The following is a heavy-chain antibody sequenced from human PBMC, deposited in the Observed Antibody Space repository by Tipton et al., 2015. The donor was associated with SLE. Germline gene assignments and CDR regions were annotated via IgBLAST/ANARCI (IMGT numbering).Heavy chain of an antibody. Sequence: TLSLTCTVYGESLSGHYWVWIRQPPGKGLEWIGDINHSGRIDYNPSLMSRVTISEATSKNQFSLTLTSVTAADTAVYYCARGEYGWQHWNYFDYWGQGTLVTVSS. D-gene: IGHD4-23*01. J-gene: IGHJ4*02. CDR1: GESLSGHY. CDR3: ARGEYGWQHWNYFDY. V-gene: IGHV4-34*01. CDR2: INHSGRI.